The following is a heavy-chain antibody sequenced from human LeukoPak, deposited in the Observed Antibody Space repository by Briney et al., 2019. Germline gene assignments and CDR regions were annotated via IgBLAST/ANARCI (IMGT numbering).Heavy chain of an antibody. Sequence: GGSLRLSCAASGFTFSNYAMSWVRQAPGKGLEWVSSISDSGGSTYYADSVKGRFTISRDNSKNTLYLQMNSLRAEDTAVYYCAKIPVTYYYDSSGYEFDYWGQGTLVTVSS. D-gene: IGHD3-22*01. V-gene: IGHV3-23*01. CDR2: ISDSGGST. CDR1: GFTFSNYA. CDR3: AKIPVTYYYDSSGYEFDY. J-gene: IGHJ4*02.